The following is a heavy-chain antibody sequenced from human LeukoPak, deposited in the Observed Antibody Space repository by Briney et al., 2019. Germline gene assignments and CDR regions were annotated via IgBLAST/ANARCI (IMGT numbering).Heavy chain of an antibody. V-gene: IGHV3-30*18. CDR3: AKDGSGPNSFYYGSGNFYYFDS. Sequence: GGSLRLSCAASGFTFSTYAMSWVRQAPGKGLEWVAIISFDGNYKDYAASVKGRFTISRDNSKKTLFLQMNSLRAEDTAVYYCAKDGSGPNSFYYGSGNFYYFDSWGQGTLVTVSS. J-gene: IGHJ4*02. CDR1: GFTFSTYA. CDR2: ISFDGNYK. D-gene: IGHD3-10*01.